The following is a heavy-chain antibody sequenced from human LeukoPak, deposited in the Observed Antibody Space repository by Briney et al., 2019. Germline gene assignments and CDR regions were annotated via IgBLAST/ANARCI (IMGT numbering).Heavy chain of an antibody. CDR1: GFTFSSYW. D-gene: IGHD5-24*01. V-gene: IGHV3-7*05. J-gene: IGHJ3*02. CDR3: ARILRLHTPRAFDI. Sequence: GGSLTLPCAASGFTFSSYWLNWVRQAPGKGLEGVANIHEDGSDKYYVDSVKGRFTVSRDNARNSLYLQMNSLRAEDTAVYYCARILRLHTPRAFDIWGQGTMVTVSS. CDR2: IHEDGSDK.